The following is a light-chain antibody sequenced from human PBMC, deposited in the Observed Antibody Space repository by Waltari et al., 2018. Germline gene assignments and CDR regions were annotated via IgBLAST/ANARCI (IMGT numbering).Light chain of an antibody. CDR3: QQYDNYWT. J-gene: IGKJ1*01. Sequence: DIQMTQSPSTLPVSVGDRVTITCRASQSLSNWLAWYQQKPGKAPKLLIYKASNLESGGPSRFSGSGSGTEFTLTISTLQPDDFATYYCQQYDNYWTFGQGTKVEI. CDR2: KAS. V-gene: IGKV1-5*03. CDR1: QSLSNW.